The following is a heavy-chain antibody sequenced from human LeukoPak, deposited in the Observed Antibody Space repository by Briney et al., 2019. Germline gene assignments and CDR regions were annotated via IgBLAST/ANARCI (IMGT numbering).Heavy chain of an antibody. D-gene: IGHD3-3*01. J-gene: IGHJ3*02. V-gene: IGHV3-69-1*01. Sequence: GGSLRLSCAASGFTFSDYAMTWVRQAPGQGLEWVSSITSSSTIYYAESVKGRFTISRDNAKNSLYLQMNSLRDEDTAVYFCARAHTIFWEFDAFDIWGRGTMVTVSS. CDR1: GFTFSDYA. CDR3: ARAHTIFWEFDAFDI. CDR2: ITSSSTI.